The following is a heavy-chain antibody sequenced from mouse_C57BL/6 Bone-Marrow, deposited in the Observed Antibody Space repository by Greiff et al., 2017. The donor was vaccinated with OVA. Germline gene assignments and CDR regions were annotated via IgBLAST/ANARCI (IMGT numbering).Heavy chain of an antibody. CDR3: ARKDLAWFAY. CDR1: GFTFSDYG. V-gene: IGHV5-17*01. CDR2: ISSGSSTI. Sequence: EVMLVESGGGLVKPGGSLKLSCAASGFTFSDYGMHWVRQAPEKGLEWVAYISSGSSTIYYADTVKGRSTLSRDNAKNTLFLQMTSLRSEDTAMYYCARKDLAWFAYWGQGTLVTVSA. J-gene: IGHJ3*01.